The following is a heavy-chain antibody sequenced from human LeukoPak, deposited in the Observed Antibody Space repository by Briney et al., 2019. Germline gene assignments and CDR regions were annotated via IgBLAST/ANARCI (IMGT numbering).Heavy chain of an antibody. V-gene: IGHV3-49*04. CDR2: IRSKAYGGTT. D-gene: IGHD6-13*01. CDR3: TRDQEQQLTNFDY. Sequence: PGGSLRLSCTASGFTFGDYAMSWVRQAPGKGLGWVGFIRSKAYGGTTEYAASVKGRFTISRDDSKSIAYLQMNSLKTEDTAVYYCTRDQEQQLTNFDYWGQGTLVTVSS. CDR1: GFTFGDYA. J-gene: IGHJ4*02.